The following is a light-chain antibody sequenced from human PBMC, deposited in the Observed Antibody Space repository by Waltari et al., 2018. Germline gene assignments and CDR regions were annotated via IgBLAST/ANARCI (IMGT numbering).Light chain of an antibody. J-gene: IGLJ3*02. V-gene: IGLV7-46*01. CDR3: LLWYSGARWV. Sequence: WFQQRPGQFPWTLMYDPSKKHACTPARFSGSLLGGKAALTLSGAQPDDEAEYYCLLWYSGARWVFGGGSKLSVL. CDR2: DPS.